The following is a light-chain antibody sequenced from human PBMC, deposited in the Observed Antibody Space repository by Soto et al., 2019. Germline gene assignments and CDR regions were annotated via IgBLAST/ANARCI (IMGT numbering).Light chain of an antibody. CDR1: SSDVGDYDH. CDR2: DVA. J-gene: IGLJ2*01. V-gene: IGLV2-11*01. CDR3: CLYAPKQNFV. Sequence: QSALTQPRSVSGSPGQSVTISCTGTSSDVGDYDHVSWFQQHPGKAPKIMIYDVARRPSGVPDRFSGSKSGNTASLTISGLQAEDEADYFCCLYAPKQNFVFGGGTKVTVL.